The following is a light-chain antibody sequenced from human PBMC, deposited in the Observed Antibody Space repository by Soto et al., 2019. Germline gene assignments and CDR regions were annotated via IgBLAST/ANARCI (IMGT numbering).Light chain of an antibody. CDR1: SSNIGSNY. CDR3: AAWDDSLSGYV. J-gene: IGLJ1*01. CDR2: RNN. Sequence: QSVPTQQPSASGTPGQRVTISCSGSSSNIGSNYVYWYQQLPGTAPKLLIYRNNQRPSGVPDRFSGSKSGTSASLAISGLRSEDEADYYCAAWDDSLSGYVFGTGTKLTVL. V-gene: IGLV1-47*01.